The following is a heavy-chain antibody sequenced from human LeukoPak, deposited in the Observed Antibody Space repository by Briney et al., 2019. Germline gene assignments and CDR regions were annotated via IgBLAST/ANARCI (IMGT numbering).Heavy chain of an antibody. CDR3: ARRGYTYGWGWFDP. CDR1: GGSFSDYY. Sequence: PSETQSLTCGVYGGSFSDYYWSWIRQPPGKGLEWIGEINHSGSTNYNPSLKSRVTISVDTSKNQFSLKVNSVTAADTAVYYCARRGYTYGWGWFDPWGQGTLVTVSS. V-gene: IGHV4-34*01. D-gene: IGHD5-18*01. J-gene: IGHJ5*02. CDR2: INHSGST.